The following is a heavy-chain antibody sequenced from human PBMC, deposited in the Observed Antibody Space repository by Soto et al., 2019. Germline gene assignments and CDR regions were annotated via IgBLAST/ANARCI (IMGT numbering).Heavy chain of an antibody. J-gene: IGHJ6*02. CDR3: ARGFSSVSMDA. CDR1: GDSVSSGGYY. Sequence: LSLTFTVSGDSVSSGGYYWSWIRQPPGKGLEWIGYIYSSGSANYNPSLKSRVTISRDTSKSQISLKVASVTAADTAGYYCARGFSSVSMDAWGQGTTVTVSS. D-gene: IGHD6-19*01. V-gene: IGHV4-61*08. CDR2: IYSSGSA.